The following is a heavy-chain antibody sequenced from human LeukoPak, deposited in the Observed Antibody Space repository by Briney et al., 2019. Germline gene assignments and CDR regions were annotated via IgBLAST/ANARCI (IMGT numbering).Heavy chain of an antibody. V-gene: IGHV1-69*13. Sequence: SVKVSCKASGGTFSSYAISWVRQAPGQGLEWMGGIIPIFGTANYAQKFQGRVTITADESTSTAYMELSSLRSEDTAVYYCARAPTYYYGSGSYLIDYWGQGTLVTVSS. D-gene: IGHD3-10*01. J-gene: IGHJ4*02. CDR3: ARAPTYYYGSGSYLIDY. CDR1: GGTFSSYA. CDR2: IIPIFGTA.